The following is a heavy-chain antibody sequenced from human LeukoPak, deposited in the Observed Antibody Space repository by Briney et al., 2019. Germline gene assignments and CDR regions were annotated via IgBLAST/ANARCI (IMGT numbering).Heavy chain of an antibody. CDR1: GYTFTGYY. Sequence: ASVKVSCKASGYTFTGYYMHWVRQAPGQGLEWMGWINPNSGGTNYAQKFQGRVTMTRDTAISTAYVELSRLRSDDTAVYYCARGMGNPFPKAITIFGVVIPAGGYYYMDVWGKGTTVTVSS. CDR2: INPNSGGT. CDR3: ARGMGNPFPKAITIFGVVIPAGGYYYMDV. D-gene: IGHD3-3*01. J-gene: IGHJ6*03. V-gene: IGHV1-2*02.